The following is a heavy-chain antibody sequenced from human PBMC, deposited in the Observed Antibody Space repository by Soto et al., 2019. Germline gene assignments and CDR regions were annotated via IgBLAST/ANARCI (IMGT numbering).Heavy chain of an antibody. CDR1: GGSISSSSYY. Sequence: QLQLQESGPGLVKPSETLSLTCTVSGGSISSSSYYWGWIRQPPGKGLEWIGSIYYSGSTYYNPSLKSRVTISVDTSKNQFSLKLSSVTAADTAVYYCARHDIQYYFDYWGQGTLVTVSS. CDR3: ARHDIQYYFDY. CDR2: IYYSGST. J-gene: IGHJ4*02. V-gene: IGHV4-39*01.